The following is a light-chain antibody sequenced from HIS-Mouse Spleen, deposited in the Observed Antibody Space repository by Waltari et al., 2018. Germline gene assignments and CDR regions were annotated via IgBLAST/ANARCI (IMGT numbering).Light chain of an antibody. Sequence: QSALTQPASVSGSPGQSITISCTGTSSDFGGYNYLPWYQQHPGKAPKLMIYDVSNRPSGVSNRFSGSKSGNTASLTISGLQAEDEADYYCSSYTSSSFNVVFGGGTKLTVL. CDR2: DVS. V-gene: IGLV2-14*03. CDR3: SSYTSSSFNVV. J-gene: IGLJ2*01. CDR1: SSDFGGYNY.